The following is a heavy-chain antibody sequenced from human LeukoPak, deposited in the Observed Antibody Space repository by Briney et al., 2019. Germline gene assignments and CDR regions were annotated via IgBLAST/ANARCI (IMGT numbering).Heavy chain of an antibody. D-gene: IGHD3-10*01. V-gene: IGHV3-33*01. J-gene: IGHJ3*02. CDR3: ERDLGPLGQDAFDI. CDR2: IWYDGSNK. Sequence: GGSLRLSCAASGFTFSSYGMHWVRQAPGKGLEWVAVIWYDGSNKYYADSVKGRFTISRDNSKNTLYLQMNSLRAEDTAVYYCERDLGPLGQDAFDIWGQGTMVTVSS. CDR1: GFTFSSYG.